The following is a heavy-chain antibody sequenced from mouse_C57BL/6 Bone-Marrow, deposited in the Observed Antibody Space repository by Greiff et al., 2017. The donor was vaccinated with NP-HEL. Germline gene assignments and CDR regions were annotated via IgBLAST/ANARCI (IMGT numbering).Heavy chain of an antibody. CDR1: GYTFTSYW. CDR2: IDPSDSYT. J-gene: IGHJ1*03. Sequence: QVQLQQPGAELVKPGASVKLSCKASGYTFTSYWMQWVKQRPGQGLEWIGEIDPSDSYTNYNQKFKGKATLTVDTSSSTAYRQLSSLTSDDSAVYYCARDYYGSWYFDVWGTGTTVTVSS. D-gene: IGHD1-1*01. CDR3: ARDYYGSWYFDV. V-gene: IGHV1-50*01.